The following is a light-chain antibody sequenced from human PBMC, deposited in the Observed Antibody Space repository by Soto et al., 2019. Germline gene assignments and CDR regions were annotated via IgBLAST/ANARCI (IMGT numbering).Light chain of an antibody. CDR1: QNINNY. Sequence: EIVLTQSPATLSLSPGERATLSCRASQNINNYLAWYQQKPGQAPRLLIYDASNRATGIPARFSGSGSGTDFVLTISRLEPEDFGVYYCQQRNNWVTFGGGTKVDIK. CDR2: DAS. J-gene: IGKJ4*01. V-gene: IGKV3-11*01. CDR3: QQRNNWVT.